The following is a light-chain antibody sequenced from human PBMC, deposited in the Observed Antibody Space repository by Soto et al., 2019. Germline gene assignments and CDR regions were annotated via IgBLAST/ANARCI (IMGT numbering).Light chain of an antibody. Sequence: DIVMTQSPDSLAVSLGERATINCKSSQSVLYSSNNKNYLAWYQLKPGQPPKLLIYWASTRESGVPDRFCGSGSGTDFTLTITSLQAEDVAVYYCQQYLGFPYTFGQGTKLEI. CDR3: QQYLGFPYT. V-gene: IGKV4-1*01. J-gene: IGKJ2*01. CDR1: QSVLYSSNNKNY. CDR2: WAS.